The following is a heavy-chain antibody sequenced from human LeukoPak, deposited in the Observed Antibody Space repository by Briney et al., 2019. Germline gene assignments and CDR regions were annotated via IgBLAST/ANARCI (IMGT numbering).Heavy chain of an antibody. CDR3: AKTGDYFDSTDYYRPDAFDI. J-gene: IGHJ3*02. D-gene: IGHD3-22*01. V-gene: IGHV3-23*01. CDR1: GITFRIYA. CDR2: ISGSGSMT. Sequence: GGSLRLSCAGSGITFRIYAMTWVRQAPGEGLEWVSAISGSGSMTYYADSVKGRFTISRDKSNNTLYLQMNSLRAEDTALCYCAKTGDYFDSTDYYRPDAFDIWGQGTMVTVSS.